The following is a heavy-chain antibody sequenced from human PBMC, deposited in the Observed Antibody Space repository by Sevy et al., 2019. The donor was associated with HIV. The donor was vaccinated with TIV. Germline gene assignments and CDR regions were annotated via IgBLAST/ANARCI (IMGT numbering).Heavy chain of an antibody. CDR1: GFTFSTYW. J-gene: IGHJ4*02. Sequence: GGSLRLSCAASGFTFSTYWMHWVRQAPGKGLEWVANIKQDESEKYYVASVKGRFTISRDNAKNSLYLQMNSLRPGDTAVYYCARGNSGSFDYWGQGTLVTSPQ. D-gene: IGHD3-22*01. V-gene: IGHV3-7*04. CDR2: IKQDESEK. CDR3: ARGNSGSFDY.